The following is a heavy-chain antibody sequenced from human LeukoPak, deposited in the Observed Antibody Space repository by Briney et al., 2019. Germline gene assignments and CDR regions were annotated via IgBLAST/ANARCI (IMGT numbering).Heavy chain of an antibody. J-gene: IGHJ4*02. CDR3: ARHAGCSGDSCYSGFPDY. CDR2: ISYSGST. Sequence: SETLSLTCTVSGGSISSYYWSWIRQPPGKGLDWIGYISYSGSTKYNPSLKSRVTISLDTSKNQISLKVSSVTAADTAVYYCARHAGCSGDSCYSGFPDYWGQGTLVTVSS. D-gene: IGHD2-15*01. V-gene: IGHV4-59*08. CDR1: GGSISSYY.